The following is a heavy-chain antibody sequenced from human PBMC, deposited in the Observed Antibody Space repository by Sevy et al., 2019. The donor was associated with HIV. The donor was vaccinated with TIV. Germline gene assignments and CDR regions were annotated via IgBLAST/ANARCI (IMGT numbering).Heavy chain of an antibody. Sequence: GGSLRLSCAASGFTFSSYWMRWVRQAPGKGLVWVSRINSDGSSTSYADSVKGRFTISRDNAKNTLYLQMNSLRAEDTAVYYCARGYSYETFDYWGQGTLVTVSS. J-gene: IGHJ4*02. CDR1: GFTFSSYW. V-gene: IGHV3-74*01. CDR2: INSDGSST. CDR3: ARGYSYETFDY. D-gene: IGHD5-18*01.